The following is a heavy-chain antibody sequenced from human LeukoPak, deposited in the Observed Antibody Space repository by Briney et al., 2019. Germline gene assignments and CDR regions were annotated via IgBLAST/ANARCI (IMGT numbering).Heavy chain of an antibody. CDR3: ARGGPSAEGYGYYFEY. CDR2: IYYTGST. D-gene: IGHD5-18*01. V-gene: IGHV4-59*11. Sequence: PSETLSLTCTVSGGSISSHYWSWIRQPPGKGLEWIGYIYYTGSTNYNPSLKSRVTIPVDTSKNQFSLRLTSVTAADTAVYYCARGGPSAEGYGYYFEYWGQGTLVPVSS. CDR1: GGSISSHY. J-gene: IGHJ4*02.